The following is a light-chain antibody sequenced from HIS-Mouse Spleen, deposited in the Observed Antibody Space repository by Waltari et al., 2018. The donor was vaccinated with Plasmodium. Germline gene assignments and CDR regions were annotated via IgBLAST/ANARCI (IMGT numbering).Light chain of an antibody. CDR3: QQYNNWSFT. Sequence: ELVMTQSPATLSVSPGERATLPCRASQSVSSNLAWYQQKPGQAPRLLIYGASTRATGIPARFSGSGSGTEFTLTISSLQSEDFAVYYCQQYNNWSFTFGPGTKVDIK. V-gene: IGKV3-15*01. J-gene: IGKJ3*01. CDR1: QSVSSN. CDR2: GAS.